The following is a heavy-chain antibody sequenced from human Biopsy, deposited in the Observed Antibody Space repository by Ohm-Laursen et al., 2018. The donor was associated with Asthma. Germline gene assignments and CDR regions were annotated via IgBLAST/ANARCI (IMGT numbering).Heavy chain of an antibody. V-gene: IGHV3-30*18. D-gene: IGHD6-13*01. CDR1: GFTFSNYG. Sequence: SLRLSCAAFGFTFSNYGMHWVRQAPGKGLDWVAVISFDGSNKNYTDSVKGRFTISRDNSKNMVYLQMNSLRPEDTAVYYCAKDRVAGRSYYFDYWDQGSLVTVSS. CDR2: ISFDGSNK. CDR3: AKDRVAGRSYYFDY. J-gene: IGHJ4*02.